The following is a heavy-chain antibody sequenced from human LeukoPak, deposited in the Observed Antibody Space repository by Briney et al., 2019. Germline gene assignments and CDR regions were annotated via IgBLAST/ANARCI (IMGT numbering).Heavy chain of an antibody. J-gene: IGHJ6*02. V-gene: IGHV3-23*01. CDR3: AKCPRNYYYGMDV. CDR1: GFTFSSYA. CDR2: IGGSRGST. Sequence: PGGSLRLSCAASGFTFSSYAMTWVRQAPGKGLEWVSTIGGSRGSTYYAESVKGRFTISRDNSKNTLYLQMNSLRVEDTAVYYCAKCPRNYYYGMDVWGQGTTVTVS.